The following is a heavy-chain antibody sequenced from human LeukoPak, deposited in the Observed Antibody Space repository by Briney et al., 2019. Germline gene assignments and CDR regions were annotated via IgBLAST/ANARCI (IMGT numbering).Heavy chain of an antibody. CDR3: ARASYYDFWSGYFGGNDYYYGMDV. CDR1: GFTFNSYA. Sequence: GGSLRLSCAASGFTFNSYAMSWVRQTPGKGLEWVSAISGSGGSTYYADSVKGRFTISRDNSKNTLYLQMNSLRAEDTAVYYCARASYYDFWSGYFGGNDYYYGMDVWGQGTTVTVSS. CDR2: ISGSGGST. J-gene: IGHJ6*02. V-gene: IGHV3-23*01. D-gene: IGHD3-3*01.